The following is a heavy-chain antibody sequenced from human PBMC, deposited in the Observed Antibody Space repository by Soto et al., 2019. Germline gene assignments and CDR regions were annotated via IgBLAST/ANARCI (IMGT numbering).Heavy chain of an antibody. D-gene: IGHD6-19*01. J-gene: IGHJ4*02. CDR3: ARGGIAVDGTGLDY. CDR1: GGSISSGGYS. V-gene: IGHV4-30-2*01. Sequence: QLQLQESGSGLVKPSQTLSLTCAVSGGSISSGGYSWSWIRQPPGKGLEWIGYIYHSGSTYYNPSLKRRVTISVDRSKNQFPLKLRSVTAADTAVYYCARGGIAVDGTGLDYWGQGTLVTVSS. CDR2: IYHSGST.